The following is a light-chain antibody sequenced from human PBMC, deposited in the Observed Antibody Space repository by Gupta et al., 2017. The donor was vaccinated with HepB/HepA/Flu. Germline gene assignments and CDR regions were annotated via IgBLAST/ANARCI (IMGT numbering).Light chain of an antibody. CDR1: SGINVDTYK. CDR2: YNSDSDE. CDR3: AIWYRNTVV. J-gene: IGLJ2*01. V-gene: IGLV5-39*01. Sequence: QPVLTQPTSLSASPGASARFTCTLRSGINVDTYKIYWYQQKPGSLPRYLLRYNSDSDEQQGSGVPSRFSGSKDASTNAGLLLISGLQSEDEADYHCAIWYRNTVVFGGGTKLTVL.